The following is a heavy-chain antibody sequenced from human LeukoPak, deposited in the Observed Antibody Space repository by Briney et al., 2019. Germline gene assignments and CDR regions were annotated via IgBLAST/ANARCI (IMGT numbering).Heavy chain of an antibody. CDR3: ARDRRRASHFDY. CDR2: IIRILNVP. CDR1: GATFGDYS. Sequence: SVRVSCKASGATFGDYSISWVRQAPGQGLEWMGRIIRILNVPNYEQKFEGRVTITADKSTSTAYMELTSLKSEDTAVYYCARDRRRASHFDYWGQGTLVTVSS. J-gene: IGHJ4*02. D-gene: IGHD2-2*01. V-gene: IGHV1-69*04.